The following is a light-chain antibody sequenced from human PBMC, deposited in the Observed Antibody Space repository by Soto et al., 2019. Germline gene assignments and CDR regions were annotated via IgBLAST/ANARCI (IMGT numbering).Light chain of an antibody. Sequence: IQLTQSPSSLSASVGDRVTITCRASQGISSYLAWYQQKPGKAPNLLIYAASTLQSGVPSRFSGGGSGTDFTLTISSLQPEDFATYYCQQVSVYPSTFGGGTKVDI. J-gene: IGKJ4*01. V-gene: IGKV1-9*01. CDR3: QQVSVYPST. CDR2: AAS. CDR1: QGISSY.